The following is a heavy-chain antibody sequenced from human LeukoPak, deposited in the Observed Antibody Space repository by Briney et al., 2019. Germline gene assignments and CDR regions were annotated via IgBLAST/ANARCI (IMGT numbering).Heavy chain of an antibody. J-gene: IGHJ4*02. CDR1: GGSISSGDYY. D-gene: IGHD3-22*01. CDR3: ARAGYYYDSSGYR. Sequence: SETLSLTCTVSGGSISSGDYYWSWIRQPPGKGLEWIGYIYYSGSTHYNPSLKSRVTISVDTSKNQFSLKLSSVTAADTAVYYCARAGYYYDSSGYRWGQGTLVTVSS. V-gene: IGHV4-30-4*08. CDR2: IYYSGST.